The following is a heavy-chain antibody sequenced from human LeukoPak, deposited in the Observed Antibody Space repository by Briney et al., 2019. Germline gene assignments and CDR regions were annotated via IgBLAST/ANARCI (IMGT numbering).Heavy chain of an antibody. J-gene: IGHJ4*02. Sequence: GGSLRLSCAASGFTFSSSSMSWVRRAPGKGLEWVSYISSSSSTIYYADSVKGRFTISRDNAQNSLYLQMNSLRDEDSAVYYCASRDYFDYWGQGTLVTVSS. CDR1: GFTFSSSS. V-gene: IGHV3-48*02. CDR3: ASRDYFDY. CDR2: ISSSSSTI.